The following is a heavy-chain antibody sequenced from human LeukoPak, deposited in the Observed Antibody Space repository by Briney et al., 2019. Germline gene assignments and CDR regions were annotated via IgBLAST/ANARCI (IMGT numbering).Heavy chain of an antibody. D-gene: IGHD1-26*01. V-gene: IGHV3-72*01. CDR3: TRVVLVGTTYSYSDY. CDR2: TRKKMNSYST. Sequence: GGSLRLSCAASGFTFSDHYMDWVRQAPGKGLEGVGRTRKKMNSYSTEYAASVKGRFTISRDDSKKSLYLQMNSLKAEDTAVYYCTRVVLVGTTYSYSDYWGQGTLVTVSS. J-gene: IGHJ4*02. CDR1: GFTFSDHY.